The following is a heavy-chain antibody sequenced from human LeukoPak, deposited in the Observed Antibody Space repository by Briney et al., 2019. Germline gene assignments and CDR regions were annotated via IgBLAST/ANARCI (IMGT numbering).Heavy chain of an antibody. CDR3: ARDVCSGGSCFHDL. D-gene: IGHD2-15*01. J-gene: IGHJ2*01. CDR1: GFTFSDHY. CDR2: TRNKANSYTT. V-gene: IGHV3-72*01. Sequence: GGSLRLSCAASGFTFSDHYMDWVRQAPGKGLGWVGRTRNKANSYTTEYAASVKGRFTISRDDSKNSLYLQMNSLKTEDTAVYYCARDVCSGGSCFHDLWGRGTLVTVSS.